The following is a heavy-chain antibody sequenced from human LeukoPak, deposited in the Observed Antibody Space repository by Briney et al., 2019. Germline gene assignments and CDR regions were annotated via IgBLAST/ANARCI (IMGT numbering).Heavy chain of an antibody. Sequence: ASVKVSCKASGYTFTSYGISWVRQAAGQGREWMGWISAYNGNTNYAQKLQGRVTMTTDTSTSTAYMELRSLRSDDTAVYYCARDNSVRDEAWWFNPWGQGTLVTVSS. J-gene: IGHJ5*02. V-gene: IGHV1-18*01. CDR1: GYTFTSYG. CDR3: ARDNSVRDEAWWFNP. CDR2: ISAYNGNT. D-gene: IGHD5-24*01.